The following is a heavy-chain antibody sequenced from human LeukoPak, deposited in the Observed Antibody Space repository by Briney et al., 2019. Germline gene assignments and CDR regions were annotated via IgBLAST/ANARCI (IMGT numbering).Heavy chain of an antibody. J-gene: IGHJ4*02. V-gene: IGHV3-7*03. CDR1: GFTFSSYW. Sequence: PGGSLRLSCAAPGFTFSSYWMSWVRQAPGKGLEWVANIKQDGSEKYYVDSVKGRFTISRDNAKNSLYLQMNSLRAGDTAVYYCARGITMVRDWGQGTLVTVSS. CDR3: ARGITMVRD. CDR2: IKQDGSEK. D-gene: IGHD3-10*01.